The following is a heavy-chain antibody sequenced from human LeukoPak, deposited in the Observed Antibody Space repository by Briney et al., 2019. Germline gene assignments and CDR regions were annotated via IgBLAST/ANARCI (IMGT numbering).Heavy chain of an antibody. V-gene: IGHV3-23*01. J-gene: IGHJ4*02. D-gene: IGHD3-3*01. Sequence: GGSLRLSCVASGFDFSSYAMTWVRQAPGRGLEWVSTIGAYAARTYYADSVKGRFTISRDNSKNTLYLQMNSLRAEDTAVYYCAKNNYDFWSGYFRGGDYWGQGTLVTVSS. CDR3: AKNNYDFWSGYFRGGDY. CDR2: IGAYAART. CDR1: GFDFSSYA.